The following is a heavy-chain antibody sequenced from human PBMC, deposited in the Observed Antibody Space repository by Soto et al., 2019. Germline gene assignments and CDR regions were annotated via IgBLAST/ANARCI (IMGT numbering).Heavy chain of an antibody. V-gene: IGHV1-69*08. CDR2: IIPILGIA. CDR1: GGTFSSYT. J-gene: IGHJ6*02. D-gene: IGHD1-1*01. Sequence: QVQLVQSGAEVKKPGSSVKVSCKASGGTFSSYTISWVRQAPGQGLEWMGRIIPILGIANYAQKFQGRVTPTADKCTSPADMELGGQSTEATVVYYCARDLGRYNWNDVGYYYYYGMDVWGQGTTVTVSS. CDR3: ARDLGRYNWNDVGYYYYYGMDV.